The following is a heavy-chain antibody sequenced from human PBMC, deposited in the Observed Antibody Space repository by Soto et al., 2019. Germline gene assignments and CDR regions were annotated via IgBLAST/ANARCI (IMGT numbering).Heavy chain of an antibody. CDR2: IKQAGSDK. CDR1: GFIYIKCR. CDR3: ARPSGAMYSYDSSGYYLFYFYY. J-gene: IGHJ4*02. Sequence: GWSHRLTCVDSGFIYIKCRLIMIRQSPGKGLEWVASIKQAGSDKYYEDPVNGRFTLSRHNAKNSLDLQMNSLRAEDTAVYYCARPSGAMYSYDSSGYYLFYFYYWGQGTLVTVSS. D-gene: IGHD3-22*01. V-gene: IGHV3-7*01.